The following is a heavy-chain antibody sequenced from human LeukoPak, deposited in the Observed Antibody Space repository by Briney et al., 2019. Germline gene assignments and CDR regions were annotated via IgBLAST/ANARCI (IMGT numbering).Heavy chain of an antibody. V-gene: IGHV4-61*02. D-gene: IGHD1-26*01. CDR2: IYTSGST. Sequence: PSETLSLTCTVSGGSISSGSYYWSWIRQPAGKGLEWIGRIYTSGSTNYNPSLKSRVTISVDTSKNQFSLKLSSVTAADTAVYYCARVRGRVIWELYEDYYYYMDVWGKGTTVTVSS. J-gene: IGHJ6*03. CDR3: ARVRGRVIWELYEDYYYYMDV. CDR1: GGSISSGSYY.